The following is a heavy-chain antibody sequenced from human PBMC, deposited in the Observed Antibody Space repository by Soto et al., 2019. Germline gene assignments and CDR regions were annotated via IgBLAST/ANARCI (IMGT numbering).Heavy chain of an antibody. CDR3: ARDMPYAAGSLAGCDY. CDR1: GDSITGSY. J-gene: IGHJ4*02. CDR2: IYHSGTT. D-gene: IGHD1-26*01. Sequence: SETLSLTCTVSGDSITGSYWSWIRQPPGETLEWIGYIYHSGTTTYNPSLKSRVSISVDTSKNQFSLRLTSVIAADTAVYYCARDMPYAAGSLAGCDYWGQGILVTVSS. V-gene: IGHV4-59*01.